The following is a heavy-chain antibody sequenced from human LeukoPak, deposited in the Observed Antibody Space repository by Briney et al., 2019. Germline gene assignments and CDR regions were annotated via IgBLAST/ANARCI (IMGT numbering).Heavy chain of an antibody. D-gene: IGHD3-22*01. Sequence: GGSLRLSCAASGFXFSSNAISWVRQAPGKGLEWVSAISGSGGSTYYADPLKGRRTISRDNSKSTLNLQMNSLRVEDTAVYYCAKDPRASSAYYYDRLGYWGQGTLVTVSS. CDR1: GFXFSSNA. CDR3: AKDPRASSAYYYDRLGY. CDR2: ISGSGGST. J-gene: IGHJ4*02. V-gene: IGHV3-23*01.